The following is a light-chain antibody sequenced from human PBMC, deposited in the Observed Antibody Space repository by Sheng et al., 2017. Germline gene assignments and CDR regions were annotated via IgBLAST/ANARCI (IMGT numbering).Light chain of an antibody. CDR1: SSDIGYYNY. CDR3: AAWDDSLNGFYV. Sequence: QSALTQPASVSGSPGQSITISCTGTSSDIGYYNYVSWYQQCPGKAPKLLIYDVNNRPSGVSNRFSGSKSGNTASLTISGLQAEDEAVYYCAAWDDSLNGFYVFGTGTKVTVL. CDR2: DVN. V-gene: IGLV2-14*01. J-gene: IGLJ1*01.